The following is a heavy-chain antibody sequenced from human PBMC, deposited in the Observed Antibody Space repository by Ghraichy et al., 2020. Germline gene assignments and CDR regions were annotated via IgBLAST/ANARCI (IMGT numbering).Heavy chain of an antibody. D-gene: IGHD3-22*01. CDR3: ARVTTMRYGMDV. Sequence: GGSLRFSCAASGFTFSSYWMHWVRQAPGKGLVWVSRINSDGSSTSYADSVKGRFTISRDNAKNTLYLQMNSLRAEDTAVYYCARVTTMRYGMDVWGQGTTVTVSS. CDR2: INSDGSST. J-gene: IGHJ6*02. V-gene: IGHV3-74*01. CDR1: GFTFSSYW.